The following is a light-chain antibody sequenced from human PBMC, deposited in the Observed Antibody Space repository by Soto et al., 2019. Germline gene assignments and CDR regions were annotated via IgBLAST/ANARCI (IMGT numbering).Light chain of an antibody. CDR1: QSVRSN. V-gene: IGKV3-15*01. CDR3: QQYNNWPPWT. CDR2: VAS. Sequence: EIVMTQSPATLSVSPGERATLSCRASQSVRSNLAGYQQQPGQAPRILIYVASTRATGIPARFSGSGSGTEFTLTISHLQSEDFAVYYCQQYNNWPPWTFGQGTKVEIK. J-gene: IGKJ1*01.